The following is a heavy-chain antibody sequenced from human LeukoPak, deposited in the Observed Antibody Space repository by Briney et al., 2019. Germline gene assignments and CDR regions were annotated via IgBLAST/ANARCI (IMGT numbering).Heavy chain of an antibody. CDR1: GFTFSSYV. V-gene: IGHV3-23*01. D-gene: IGHD3-10*01. Sequence: GGSLRLSCAASGFTFSSYVMSWVRQAPGKGLVWVSVIGSDGRTTSYADSVKGRFTTSRDNSKNTVYLKMDSLRPEDTAVYYCAAYYYDSGISSRGGFDYWGQGAQVTVSS. J-gene: IGHJ4*02. CDR3: AAYYYDSGISSRGGFDY. CDR2: IGSDGRTT.